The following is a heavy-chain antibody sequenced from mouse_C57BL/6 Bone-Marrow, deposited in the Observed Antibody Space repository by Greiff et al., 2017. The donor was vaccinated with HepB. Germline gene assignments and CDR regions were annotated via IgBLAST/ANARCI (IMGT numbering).Heavy chain of an antibody. Sequence: QVQLQQSGAELVRPGSSVKLSCKASGYTFTSYWMDWVKQRPGQGLEWIGNIYPSDSETHYNQKFKDKATLTVDKSSSTAYMQLSSLTSEDSAVYYCARGVITTVVATGYFDVWGTGTTVTVSS. V-gene: IGHV1-61*01. CDR3: ARGVITTVVATGYFDV. J-gene: IGHJ1*03. D-gene: IGHD1-1*01. CDR1: GYTFTSYW. CDR2: IYPSDSET.